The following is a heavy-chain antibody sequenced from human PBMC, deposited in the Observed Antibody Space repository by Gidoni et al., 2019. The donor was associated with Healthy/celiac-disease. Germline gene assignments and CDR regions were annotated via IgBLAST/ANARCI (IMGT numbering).Heavy chain of an antibody. CDR1: VYTFPSYY. CDR2: INPSGGST. V-gene: IGHV1-46*01. D-gene: IGHD1-20*01. J-gene: IGHJ4*02. CDR3: ARDSHITGLDY. Sequence: QLQLVQSGAELKQPGAPVKASCKASVYTFPSYYMHWVRQAPGQGLEWMGIINPSGGSTSYAQKFQGRVAMTRDTSTSTVYMELSSLRSEDTAVYYCARDSHITGLDYWGQGTLVTVSS.